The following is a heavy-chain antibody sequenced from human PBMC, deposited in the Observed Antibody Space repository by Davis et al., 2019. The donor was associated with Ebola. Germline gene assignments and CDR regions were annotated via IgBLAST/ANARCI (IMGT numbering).Heavy chain of an antibody. CDR3: VQGTTSCHV. D-gene: IGHD2-2*01. CDR1: EFTFSSYG. Sequence: GESLKISCAASEFTFSSYGMTWVRQTAGKGLECVAAISMRGDSTDYADSVKGRFTISRDNSNNMLYLQMNNLRVEDTALYYCVQGTTSCHVWGQGTLVTVSS. CDR2: ISMRGDST. V-gene: IGHV3-23*01. J-gene: IGHJ4*02.